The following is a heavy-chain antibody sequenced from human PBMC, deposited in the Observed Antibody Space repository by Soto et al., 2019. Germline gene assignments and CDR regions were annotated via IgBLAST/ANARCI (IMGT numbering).Heavy chain of an antibody. V-gene: IGHV1-18*01. CDR2: ISAYNGNT. Sequence: QVQLVQSGAEVKKPGASVKVSCKASGYTFTSYGISWVRQAPGQGLEWMGWISAYNGNTNYAQKLQGRVTMTTDTXTXTXXRELRRLGSEDTAVYYWARAGAEIVVVVAALPFDSWGQGTLVTVSS. CDR3: ARAGAEIVVVVAALPFDS. CDR1: GYTFTSYG. D-gene: IGHD2-15*01. J-gene: IGHJ4*02.